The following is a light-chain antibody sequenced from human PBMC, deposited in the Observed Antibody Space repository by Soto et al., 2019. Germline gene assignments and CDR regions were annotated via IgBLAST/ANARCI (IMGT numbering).Light chain of an antibody. V-gene: IGKV1-39*01. CDR3: QQYAESPLT. Sequence: DIQMTQSPSSLSASVGDRVTITCRASQSISSYLNWYQQKPGKAPKLLIYAASSLQSGVPSRFSGSGSGTDFTLTVTRLEPEDFAVYYCQQYAESPLTFGGGTKVDI. CDR1: QSISSY. J-gene: IGKJ4*01. CDR2: AAS.